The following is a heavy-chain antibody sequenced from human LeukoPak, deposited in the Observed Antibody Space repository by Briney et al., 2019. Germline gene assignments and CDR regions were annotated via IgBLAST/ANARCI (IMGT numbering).Heavy chain of an antibody. V-gene: IGHV5-51*01. CDR3: ARRYCSSTSCHLDY. D-gene: IGHD2-2*01. CDR1: GYSFTTYW. Sequence: GESLKISCKGSGYSFTTYWIGWVRQMPGKGLEWMGIIYPGDSDTRYSPSFQGQVTISADRSISTAYLQWSSLKASHTAIYYCARRYCSSTSCHLDYWGQGTLVTVSS. CDR2: IYPGDSDT. J-gene: IGHJ4*02.